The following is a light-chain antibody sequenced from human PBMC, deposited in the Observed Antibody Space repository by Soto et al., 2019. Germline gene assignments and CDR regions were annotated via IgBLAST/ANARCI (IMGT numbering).Light chain of an antibody. Sequence: EIVMTQSPATLSVSPGERATLSCRASQSVSSNLAWYQQKPGQAPRLLIYGASTRATGIPARFSGSGSGTEFTHTISSLQAEDFAVYYCQQYNNWPQTFGQGNKVEIK. J-gene: IGKJ1*01. CDR1: QSVSSN. CDR2: GAS. CDR3: QQYNNWPQT. V-gene: IGKV3-15*01.